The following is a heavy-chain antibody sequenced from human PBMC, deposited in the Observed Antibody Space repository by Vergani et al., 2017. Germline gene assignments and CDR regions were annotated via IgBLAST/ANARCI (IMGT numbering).Heavy chain of an antibody. V-gene: IGHV1-46*01. J-gene: IGHJ6*02. Sequence: QVQLVQSGAEVKKPGASVKVSCKASGYTFTSYYMHWVRQAPGQGLEWMGIINPSGGSQSYAQKFQGRVTMTRDTATSTVYMELSSLRSEDTAVYYCAKEGAVVVAATLPRHYYYGMDVWGQGTTVTVSS. D-gene: IGHD2-15*01. CDR2: INPSGGSQ. CDR3: AKEGAVVVAATLPRHYYYGMDV. CDR1: GYTFTSYY.